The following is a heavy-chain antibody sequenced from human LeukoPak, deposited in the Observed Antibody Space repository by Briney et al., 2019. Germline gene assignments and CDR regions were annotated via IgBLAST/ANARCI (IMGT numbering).Heavy chain of an antibody. CDR2: ISFDGSNK. J-gene: IGHJ4*02. Sequence: PGRSLRLSCAASGFTFSSYPMHWVRQAPGKGLEWVAVISFDGSNKYFADSVKGRSTTSRDSSKNTLDLQMNSLRAEDTAVYYCARSQQWPNYYFDYWGQGTLVTVSS. D-gene: IGHD1/OR15-1a*01. CDR1: GFTFSSYP. V-gene: IGHV3-30-3*01. CDR3: ARSQQWPNYYFDY.